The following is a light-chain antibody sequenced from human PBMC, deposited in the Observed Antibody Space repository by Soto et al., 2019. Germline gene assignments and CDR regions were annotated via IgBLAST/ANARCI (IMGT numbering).Light chain of an antibody. Sequence: GTLRLFPGESTSLYWRDSHSVSNNNLAWYQQKPGQAPRLLIYGASNRATGIPDRFSGSGSGTDFTLACSIVEPDDLGVYYRQHYGASPGAFGQGTKVDIK. V-gene: IGKV3-20*01. CDR3: QHYGASPGA. J-gene: IGKJ1*01. CDR2: GAS. CDR1: HSVSNNN.